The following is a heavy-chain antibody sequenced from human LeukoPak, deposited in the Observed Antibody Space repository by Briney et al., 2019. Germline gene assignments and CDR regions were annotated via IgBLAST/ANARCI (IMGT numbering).Heavy chain of an antibody. CDR3: ARDQPYYYGSGSYPSSFDY. CDR1: GFTVSSNY. V-gene: IGHV3-21*01. CDR2: ISSSSSYI. J-gene: IGHJ4*02. Sequence: PGGSLRLSCAAAGFTVSSNYMSWVRQAPGGGLEWVSSISSSSSYIYYADSVKGRFTISRDNAKNSLYLQMNSLRAEDTAVYYCARDQPYYYGSGSYPSSFDYWGQGTLVTVSS. D-gene: IGHD3-10*01.